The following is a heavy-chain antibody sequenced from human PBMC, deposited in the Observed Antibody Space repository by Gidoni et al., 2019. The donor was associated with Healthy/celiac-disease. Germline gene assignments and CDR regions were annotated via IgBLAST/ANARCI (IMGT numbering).Heavy chain of an antibody. CDR2: INHSGST. CDR3: ARGLIIVVVTAIPFWFDP. Sequence: QVQLQQWGAGLLKPSETLSLTCAVYGGSFSGYYWSWIRQPPGKGLEWIGEINHSGSTNYNPSLKSRVTISVDTSKNQFSLKLSSVTAADTAVYYCARGLIIVVVTAIPFWFDPWGQGTLVTVSS. J-gene: IGHJ5*02. V-gene: IGHV4-34*01. D-gene: IGHD2-21*02. CDR1: GGSFSGYY.